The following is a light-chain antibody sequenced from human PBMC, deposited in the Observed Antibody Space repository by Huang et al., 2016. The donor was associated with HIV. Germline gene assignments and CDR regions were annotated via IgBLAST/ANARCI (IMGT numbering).Light chain of an antibody. J-gene: IGKJ2*03. CDR3: QQFDNVPYS. Sequence: DIQMTQSPSSLSASIGDRVTITCQASQDISNYLNWYQQKPGKAPKRLLYDATNAEAGVPSRFSGSGSGTDFTLTISRLQPEDFATYYCQQFDNVPYSFGHGTRLEIK. CDR2: DAT. CDR1: QDISNY. V-gene: IGKV1-33*01.